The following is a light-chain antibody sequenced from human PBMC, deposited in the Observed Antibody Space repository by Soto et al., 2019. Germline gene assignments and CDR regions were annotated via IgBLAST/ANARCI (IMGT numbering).Light chain of an antibody. CDR1: SSDVGVYNY. J-gene: IGLJ2*01. CDR3: NSYTTGTSVV. Sequence: QSALAQPASVSGSPGPSITISCTGTSSDVGVYNYVSRYQQHPGKAPQLMIYDVSNQPSGVANRFSGSKSGNTAALTISGLQAEDEADYYCNSYTTGTSVVFGGGTKLTV. CDR2: DVS. V-gene: IGLV2-14*03.